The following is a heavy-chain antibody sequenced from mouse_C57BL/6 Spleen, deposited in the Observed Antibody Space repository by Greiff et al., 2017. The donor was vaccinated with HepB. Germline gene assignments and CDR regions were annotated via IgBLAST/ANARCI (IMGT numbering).Heavy chain of an antibody. D-gene: IGHD2-2*01. Sequence: QVQLQQPGAELVKPGASVKLSCKASGYTFTSYWMHWVKQRPGQGLEWIGMIHPNSGSTNYNEKFKSKATLTVDKSSSTAYMQLSSLTSEDSAVYYCARGRGYDLYAMDYWGQGTSVTVSS. CDR2: IHPNSGST. J-gene: IGHJ4*01. CDR3: ARGRGYDLYAMDY. CDR1: GYTFTSYW. V-gene: IGHV1-64*01.